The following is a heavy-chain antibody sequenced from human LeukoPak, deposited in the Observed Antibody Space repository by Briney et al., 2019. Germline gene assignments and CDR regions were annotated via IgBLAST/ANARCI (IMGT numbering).Heavy chain of an antibody. Sequence: GGSLRLSCAASGFTFSSYWMHWVRQAPGKGLVWVSRYNCDGSSTSYADSVKGRFTISRDNAKNTLYLQMNSLRAEDTAVYYCARDREDIVVVVAASPLVWGQGTLVTVSS. CDR2: YNCDGSST. D-gene: IGHD2-15*01. V-gene: IGHV3-74*01. CDR1: GFTFSSYW. CDR3: ARDREDIVVVVAASPLV. J-gene: IGHJ4*02.